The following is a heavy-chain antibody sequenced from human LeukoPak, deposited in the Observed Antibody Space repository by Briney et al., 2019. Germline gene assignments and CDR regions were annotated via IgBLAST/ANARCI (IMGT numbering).Heavy chain of an antibody. V-gene: IGHV3-21*01. CDR3: ARAHGDWFDP. D-gene: IGHD3-10*01. J-gene: IGHJ5*02. CDR1: GFTFSSYS. Sequence: GGSLRLSCAASGFTFSSYSMNWVRQAPGKGLEWVSSISSSSYIYYADSVKGRFTISRDNAKNSLYLQMNSLRAGDTAVYYCARAHGDWFDPWGQGTLVTVSS. CDR2: ISSSSYI.